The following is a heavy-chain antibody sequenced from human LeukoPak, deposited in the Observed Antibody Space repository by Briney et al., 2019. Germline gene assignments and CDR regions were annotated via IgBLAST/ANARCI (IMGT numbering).Heavy chain of an antibody. D-gene: IGHD3-10*01. CDR3: ARDDGSGSYYNLLGY. CDR2: INSDGSST. CDR1: GFTFSSYW. J-gene: IGHJ4*02. V-gene: IGHV3-74*01. Sequence: GGSLRLSCAASGFTFSSYWMHWVRQAPGKGLVWVSRINSDGSSTSYADSVKGRFTISRKNTLYLQMNSLRAEDTAVYYCARDDGSGSYYNLLGYWGQGTLVTVSS.